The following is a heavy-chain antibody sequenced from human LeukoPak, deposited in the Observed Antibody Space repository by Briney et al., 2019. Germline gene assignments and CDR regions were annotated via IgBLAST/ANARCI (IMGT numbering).Heavy chain of an antibody. J-gene: IGHJ6*03. D-gene: IGHD6-13*01. V-gene: IGHV4-34*01. Sequence: PSETLSLTCAVYGGSFSGYYWSWIRQPPGKGLEWIGEINHSGSTNYNPSLKSRVTISVDTSKNQFSLKLSSVTAADTAVYCARDRVGQQLVGRNYYYYYMDVWGKGTTVTISS. CDR2: INHSGST. CDR1: GGSFSGYY. CDR3: ARDRVGQQLVGRNYYYYYMDV.